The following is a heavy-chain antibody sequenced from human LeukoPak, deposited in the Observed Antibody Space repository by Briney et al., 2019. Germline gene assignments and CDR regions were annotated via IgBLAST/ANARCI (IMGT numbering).Heavy chain of an antibody. CDR3: ASATVTKDAMDV. J-gene: IGHJ6*03. Sequence: PGGSLRLSCAASGFTFSSYAMSWVRQAPGKGLVWVSRINSDGSSTSYADSVKGRFTISRDNAKNTLYLQMNSLRAEDTAVYYCASATVTKDAMDVWGKGTTVTVSS. CDR1: GFTFSSYA. CDR2: INSDGSST. D-gene: IGHD4-17*01. V-gene: IGHV3-74*01.